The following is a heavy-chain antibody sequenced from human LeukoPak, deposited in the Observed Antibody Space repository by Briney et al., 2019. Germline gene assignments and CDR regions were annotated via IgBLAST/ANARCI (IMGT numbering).Heavy chain of an antibody. Sequence: ASVKVSFTASGYTFTIYGISWVRQAPGQGLEWMGWISAYNGNTNYAQKLQGRVTMTTDTSTSTAYMELRSLRSDDTAVYYCASIAAAGLDAFDIWGQGTMVTVSS. V-gene: IGHV1-18*01. D-gene: IGHD6-13*01. CDR3: ASIAAAGLDAFDI. CDR1: GYTFTIYG. CDR2: ISAYNGNT. J-gene: IGHJ3*02.